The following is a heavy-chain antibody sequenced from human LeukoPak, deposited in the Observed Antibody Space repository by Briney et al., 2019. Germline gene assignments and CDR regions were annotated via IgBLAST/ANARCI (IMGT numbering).Heavy chain of an antibody. Sequence: ASVKVSCKASGGTFSSYAISWVRQAPGQGLEWMGRIIPIFGTANYAQKFQGRVTITTDESTSTAHMELSSLRSEDTAVYYCARAGERVAFDYWGQGTLVTVSS. CDR1: GGTFSSYA. J-gene: IGHJ4*02. V-gene: IGHV1-69*05. CDR3: ARAGERVAFDY. D-gene: IGHD2-15*01. CDR2: IIPIFGTA.